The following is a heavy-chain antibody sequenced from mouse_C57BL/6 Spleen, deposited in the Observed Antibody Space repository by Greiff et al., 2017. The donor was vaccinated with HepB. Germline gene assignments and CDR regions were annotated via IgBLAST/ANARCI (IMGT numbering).Heavy chain of an antibody. Sequence: EVQVVESGPGLVKPSQSLSLTCSVTGYSITSGYYWNWIRQFPGNKLEWMGYISYDGSNNYNPSLKNRISITRDTSKNQFFLKLNSVTTEDTATYYCARVNYVYFDYWGQGTTLTVSS. J-gene: IGHJ2*01. V-gene: IGHV3-6*01. CDR1: GYSITSGYY. CDR2: ISYDGSN. CDR3: ARVNYVYFDY. D-gene: IGHD2-1*01.